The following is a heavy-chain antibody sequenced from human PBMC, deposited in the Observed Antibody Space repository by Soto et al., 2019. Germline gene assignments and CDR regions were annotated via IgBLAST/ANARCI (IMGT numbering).Heavy chain of an antibody. CDR3: ARNTIPYPHS. D-gene: IGHD1-1*01. Sequence: PGGSLRLSCAASGFTFSNYAMSWVRQAPGKGLEWVSAISSSGDSPYYADSVKGRFTVSRDNSKNTLYLQMNSLRVEDTAIYYCARNTIPYPHSWGQGTLVTSPQ. CDR2: ISSSGDSP. CDR1: GFTFSNYA. V-gene: IGHV3-23*01. J-gene: IGHJ4*02.